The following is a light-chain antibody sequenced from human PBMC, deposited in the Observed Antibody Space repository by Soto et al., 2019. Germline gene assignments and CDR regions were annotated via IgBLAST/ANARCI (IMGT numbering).Light chain of an antibody. Sequence: DIVLKQSPGTLSMSPGDRATLSCRASQGVSTNYVAWYQQKPGQSPRLLIYGASSRAAGIPDRFSGSGSGTDVTLTISRVEPEDFAVFYCHQYGHSPYTFGQGTKLEIK. CDR1: QGVSTNY. J-gene: IGKJ2*01. V-gene: IGKV3-20*01. CDR2: GAS. CDR3: HQYGHSPYT.